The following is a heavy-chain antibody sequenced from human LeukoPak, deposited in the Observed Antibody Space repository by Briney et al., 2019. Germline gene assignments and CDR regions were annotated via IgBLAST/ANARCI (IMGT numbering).Heavy chain of an antibody. J-gene: IGHJ4*02. V-gene: IGHV3-74*03. CDR1: GFTFSNYW. CDR3: ARGGYCSGGSCYRSFDS. Sequence: GGSLRLSCAASGFTFSNYWLQWVRQAPGTGLVWVSRINSYGSITTYADSVKGRFTVSRDNAKNTLFLQMNSLRDEDTAVYYCARGGYCSGGSCYRSFDSWGQGTLVTVSS. CDR2: INSYGSIT. D-gene: IGHD2-15*01.